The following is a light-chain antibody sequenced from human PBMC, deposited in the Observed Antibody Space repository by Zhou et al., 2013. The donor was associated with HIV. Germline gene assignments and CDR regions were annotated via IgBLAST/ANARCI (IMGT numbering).Light chain of an antibody. CDR1: QSVGSN. CDR3: QQYNSYAYT. J-gene: IGKJ2*01. Sequence: IVLTQSPVTLSLSPGEGVTLSCRASQSVGSNLAWYHQKPGQAPRLLIYGASARATGIPDRFSGSGSGTEFTLTISSLQPDDFATYYCQQYNSYAYTFGQGTKLEIK. V-gene: IGKV3-15*01. CDR2: GAS.